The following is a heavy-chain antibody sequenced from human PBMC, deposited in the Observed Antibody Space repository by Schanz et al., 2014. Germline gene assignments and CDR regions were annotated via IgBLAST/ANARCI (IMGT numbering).Heavy chain of an antibody. CDR1: GFTVNSYA. D-gene: IGHD2-15*01. J-gene: IGHJ6*02. CDR2: ISHSGGSK. Sequence: DVQLLESGGGLVQPGGSLRLSCAASGFTVNSYAMTWVRQAPGKGLEWVSSISHSGGSKYYSDSVKGRFTISRDNSENTLYLQMNSLSADDTAVFYCAKGMGYCSGGTCYDYYYDGLDVWGQGTTVTVSS. V-gene: IGHV3-23*01. CDR3: AKGMGYCSGGTCYDYYYDGLDV.